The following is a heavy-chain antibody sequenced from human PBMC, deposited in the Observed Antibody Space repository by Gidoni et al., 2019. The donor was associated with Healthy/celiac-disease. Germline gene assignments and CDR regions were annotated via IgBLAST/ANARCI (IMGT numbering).Heavy chain of an antibody. J-gene: IGHJ3*02. V-gene: IGHV3-21*01. CDR2: ISSSSSYI. Sequence: GESGGGLVKPGGSLRLSCAASGFTFSSYSMNWVRQAPGKGLEWVSSISSSSSYIYYADSVKGRFTISRDNAKNSLYLQMNSLRAEDTAVYYCARRGKDYGGNSAAFDIWGQGTMVTVSS. D-gene: IGHD4-17*01. CDR1: GFTFSSYS. CDR3: ARRGKDYGGNSAAFDI.